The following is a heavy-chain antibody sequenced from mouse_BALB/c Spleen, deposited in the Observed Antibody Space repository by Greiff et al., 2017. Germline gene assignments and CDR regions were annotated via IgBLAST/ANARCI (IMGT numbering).Heavy chain of an antibody. Sequence: VKLQESGPGLVAPSQSLSITCTVSGFSLTSYGVHWVRQPPGKGLEWLGVIWAGGSTNYNSALMSRLSISKDNSKSQVFLKMNSLQTDDTAMYYCASPIYYGNYDYAMDYWGQGTSVTVSS. CDR3: ASPIYYGNYDYAMDY. D-gene: IGHD2-1*01. V-gene: IGHV2-9*02. CDR2: IWAGGST. CDR1: GFSLTSYG. J-gene: IGHJ4*01.